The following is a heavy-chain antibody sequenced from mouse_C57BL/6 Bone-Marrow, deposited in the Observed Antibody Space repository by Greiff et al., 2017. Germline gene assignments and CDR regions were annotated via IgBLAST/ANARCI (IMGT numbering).Heavy chain of an antibody. D-gene: IGHD2-5*01. CDR3: ARQGYSNYGAMDY. Sequence: EVMLVESGGGLVQPGGSLKLSCAASGFTFSDSYMYWVRQTPEKRLEWVAYISNGGGSTYYPDTVKGRFTISRDNAKNTLYLQMSRLKSEDTAMYYCARQGYSNYGAMDYWGQGTSVTVSS. J-gene: IGHJ4*01. V-gene: IGHV5-12*01. CDR1: GFTFSDSY. CDR2: ISNGGGST.